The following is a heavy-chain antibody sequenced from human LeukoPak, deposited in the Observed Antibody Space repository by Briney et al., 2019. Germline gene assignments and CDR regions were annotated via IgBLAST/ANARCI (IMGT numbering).Heavy chain of an antibody. CDR3: AREPPYYGMDV. Sequence: SETLSLTCTVSGGSVSSGSYYWSWIRQPPGEGLEWIGYIYYSGSTNYNPSLKSRVTISVDTSKNQFSLKLSSVTAADTAVYYCAREPPYYGMDVWGQGTTVTVSS. J-gene: IGHJ6*02. V-gene: IGHV4-61*01. CDR2: IYYSGST. CDR1: GGSVSSGSYY.